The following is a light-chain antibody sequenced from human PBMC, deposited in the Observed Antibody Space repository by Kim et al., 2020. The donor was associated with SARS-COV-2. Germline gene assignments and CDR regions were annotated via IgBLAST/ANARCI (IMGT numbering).Light chain of an antibody. V-gene: IGKV3-15*01. CDR1: ESVSSN. Sequence: EIVMTQSPAPLSVSPGERATLSCRASESVSSNLAWYQQRPGQAPRLLIYGASTRAIGIPARFSSSGSVTEFTLTISGLQSEDFAIYYCQQYNNWPPQVTFGGGTKVDIK. CDR3: QQYNNWPPQVT. J-gene: IGKJ4*01. CDR2: GAS.